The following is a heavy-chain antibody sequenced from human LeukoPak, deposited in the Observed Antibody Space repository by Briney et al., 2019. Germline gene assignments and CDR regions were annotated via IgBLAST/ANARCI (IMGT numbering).Heavy chain of an antibody. D-gene: IGHD6-13*01. V-gene: IGHV4-34*01. Sequence: PSETLSLTCAVYGGSFNDYYWSWIRQPPGKGLEWIGEINHSGSTNYNPSLKSRVTISVDTSKNQFSLKLSSVIAADTAVYYCARVYYSSSYDYWYFDLWGRGTLVTVSS. J-gene: IGHJ2*01. CDR2: INHSGST. CDR3: ARVYYSSSYDYWYFDL. CDR1: GGSFNDYY.